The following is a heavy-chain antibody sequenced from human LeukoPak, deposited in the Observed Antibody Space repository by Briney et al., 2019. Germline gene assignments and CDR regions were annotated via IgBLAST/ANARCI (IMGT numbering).Heavy chain of an antibody. Sequence: GGSLRLSCAVSGFSFAAEYMSWIRQAPGQGLEWVSYISNSGHYTNYADSVEGRFTTSRDNAENSLYLQMSSLRAEDTAVYYCARSRGAGPGAYFDYWGQGTLVTVTS. D-gene: IGHD6-19*01. CDR1: GFSFAAEY. CDR2: ISNSGHYT. J-gene: IGHJ4*02. V-gene: IGHV3-11*03. CDR3: ARSRGAGPGAYFDY.